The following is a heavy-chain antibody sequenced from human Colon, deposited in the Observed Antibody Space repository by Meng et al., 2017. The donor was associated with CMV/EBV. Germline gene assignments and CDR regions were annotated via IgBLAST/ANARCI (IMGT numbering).Heavy chain of an antibody. Sequence: SLRLSCAASGFTFSSYSMNWVRQAPGKGLEWVSYISSSSSTIYYADSVKGRFTISRDNAKNSLYLQMNSLRAEDTAVYYCARELVATSIYYYYGMDVWGQGTTVTVSS. V-gene: IGHV3-48*04. CDR2: ISSSSSTI. J-gene: IGHJ6*02. CDR1: GFTFSSYS. CDR3: ARELVATSIYYYYGMDV. D-gene: IGHD5-12*01.